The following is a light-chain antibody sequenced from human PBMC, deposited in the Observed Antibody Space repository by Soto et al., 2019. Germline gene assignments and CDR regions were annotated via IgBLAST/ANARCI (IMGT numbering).Light chain of an antibody. CDR1: QSVSSSY. Sequence: EIVLTQSPGTVSLSPMERATVSCMASQSVSSSYLAWYQQKPGQAPRLLIYGASSRATGIPDRFSGSGSGTDFTLTISRLEPEDFAVYYCQQYGSSPALTFGGGTKVDIK. CDR3: QQYGSSPALT. V-gene: IGKV3-20*01. J-gene: IGKJ4*01. CDR2: GAS.